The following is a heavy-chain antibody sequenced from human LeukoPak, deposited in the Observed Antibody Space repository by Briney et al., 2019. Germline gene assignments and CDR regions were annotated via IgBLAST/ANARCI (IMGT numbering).Heavy chain of an antibody. CDR1: GFTFSSYG. D-gene: IGHD6-19*01. J-gene: IGHJ4*02. CDR3: ARDIPYEQQWLVNDY. V-gene: IGHV3-33*01. CDR2: IWYDGSNK. Sequence: GGSLRLSCAASGFTFSSYGMHWVRQAPGKGLEWVAVIWYDGSNKYYADSVKGRFTISRDNSKNTLYLQMNSLRAEDTAVYYCARDIPYEQQWLVNDYWGQGTLVTVSS.